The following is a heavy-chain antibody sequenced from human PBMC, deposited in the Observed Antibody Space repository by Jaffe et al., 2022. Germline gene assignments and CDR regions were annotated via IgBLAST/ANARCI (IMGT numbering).Heavy chain of an antibody. D-gene: IGHD6-13*01. CDR2: IYYSGST. CDR3: ASGAEATSGLDY. V-gene: IGHV4-59*01. Sequence: QVQLQESGPGLVKPSETLSLTCTVSGGSISSYYWNWIRQSPGKGLEWIGYIYYSGSTNYNPSLKSRVTISVDTSKNQFSLKLSSVTAADTAVYYCASGAEATSGLDYWGQGTLVTVSS. J-gene: IGHJ4*02. CDR1: GGSISSYY.